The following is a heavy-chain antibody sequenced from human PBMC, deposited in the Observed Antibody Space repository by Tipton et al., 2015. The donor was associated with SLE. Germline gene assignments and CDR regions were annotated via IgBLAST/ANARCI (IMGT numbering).Heavy chain of an antibody. Sequence: PGLVKPSETLSLTCTVSGGSIGSFYWSWIRQPPGKGLEWVGYIYYSGYTNYNPSLRSRFTISLDTSRNQFSLKLRSVTAADTAVYYCAGDLIGYFQHWGQGTLVTVSS. D-gene: IGHD2/OR15-2a*01. CDR2: IYYSGYT. V-gene: IGHV4-59*01. CDR3: AGDLIGYFQH. J-gene: IGHJ1*01. CDR1: GGSIGSFY.